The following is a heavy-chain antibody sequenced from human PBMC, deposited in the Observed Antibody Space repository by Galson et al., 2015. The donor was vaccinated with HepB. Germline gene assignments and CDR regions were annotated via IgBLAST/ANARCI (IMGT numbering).Heavy chain of an antibody. J-gene: IGHJ5*02. CDR3: TTDVYYSTYWSWLDP. CDR1: GFPFNNAW. Sequence: SLRLSCAASGFPFNNAWMTWVRQAPGMGLEWVGRIKSKTDGETTDYAAPVKGRFTISRDDSKNRPYLPMNSLKTEDTAVYYCTTDVYYSTYWSWLDPWGQGTLVTVSS. D-gene: IGHD2-8*02. V-gene: IGHV3-15*01. CDR2: IKSKTDGETT.